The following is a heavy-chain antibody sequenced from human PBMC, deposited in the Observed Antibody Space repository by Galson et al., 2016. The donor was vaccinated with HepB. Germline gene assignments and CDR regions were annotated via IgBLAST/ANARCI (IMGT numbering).Heavy chain of an antibody. CDR1: GYSLTTYW. V-gene: IGHV5-51*01. J-gene: IGHJ4*02. Sequence: QSGAEVKKPGESLKISCKGSGYSLTTYWIAWVRQMPGKGLEWMGIIYPSDSDTTYSPSFQGQVTISADKSISTAYLQWSSLKASDTAMYYCARPHHPASYSYGYLYWGQGTLVTVSS. D-gene: IGHD5-18*01. CDR3: ARPHHPASYSYGYLY. CDR2: IYPSDSDT.